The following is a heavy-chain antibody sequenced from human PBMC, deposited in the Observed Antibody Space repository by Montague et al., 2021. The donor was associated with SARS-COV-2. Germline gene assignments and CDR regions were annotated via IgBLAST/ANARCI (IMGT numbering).Heavy chain of an antibody. Sequence: CAISGDSVSTNNTTWNWVRQSPSGDRELLGRTYFRSKWCNDYAVXVKSRITINPDTSKNQFSLQLKSVTPKDTAIYFCGRVFAPAGTFDFWGQGTLVTVSS. V-gene: IGHV6-1*01. CDR1: GDSVSTNNTT. CDR3: GRVFAPAGTFDF. D-gene: IGHD6-13*01. J-gene: IGHJ4*02. CDR2: TYFRSKWCN.